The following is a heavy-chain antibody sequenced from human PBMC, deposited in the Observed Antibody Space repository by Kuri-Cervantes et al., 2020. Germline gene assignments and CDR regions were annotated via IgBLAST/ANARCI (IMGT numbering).Heavy chain of an antibody. CDR2: ISYDGSNK. CDR1: GFTFSSYA. D-gene: IGHD4-17*01. Sequence: GESLKISCAASGFTFSSYAMHWVRQAPGKGLEWVAVISYDGSNKYYADSVKGRFTISRDNSKNTLYLQMNSLRAEDTAVYYCARERNYGDYLARYRGINGAFDIWGQGKMVTV. V-gene: IGHV3-30-3*01. J-gene: IGHJ3*02. CDR3: ARERNYGDYLARYRGINGAFDI.